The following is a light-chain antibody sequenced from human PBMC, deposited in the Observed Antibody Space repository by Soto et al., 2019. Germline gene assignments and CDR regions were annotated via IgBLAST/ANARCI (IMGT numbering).Light chain of an antibody. CDR3: TSYTSSSTRV. Sequence: QSALTQPASVSGSPGQSITISCTGTSSDVGSYNYVSWYQQHPGKAPQLMIYEVSNRPAGVSNRFSGSKSGNTASLTISGLQPEDEANYYCTSYTSSSTRVFGGGTKLTVL. CDR2: EVS. V-gene: IGLV2-14*01. J-gene: IGLJ3*02. CDR1: SSDVGSYNY.